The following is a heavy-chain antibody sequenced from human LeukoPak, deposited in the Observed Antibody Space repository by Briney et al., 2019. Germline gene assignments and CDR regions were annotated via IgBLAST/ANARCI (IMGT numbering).Heavy chain of an antibody. CDR2: INHSGST. Sequence: TSETLSLTCAVYGGSFSGYYWSWIRQPPGKELEWIGEINHSGSTNYNPSLKSRVTISVDTSKNQFSLKLSSVTAADTAVYYCATGKLWFGDHHNLFDPWGQGTLVTVSS. V-gene: IGHV4-34*01. CDR3: ATGKLWFGDHHNLFDP. D-gene: IGHD3-10*01. J-gene: IGHJ5*02. CDR1: GGSFSGYY.